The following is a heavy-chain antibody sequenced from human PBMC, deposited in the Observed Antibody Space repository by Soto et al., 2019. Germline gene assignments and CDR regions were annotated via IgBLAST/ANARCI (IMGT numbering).Heavy chain of an antibody. V-gene: IGHV1-18*01. D-gene: IGHD6-13*01. CDR2: ISAYNGNT. CDR3: AREIGSSWYLGYWFDP. J-gene: IGHJ5*02. Sequence: ASVKVSCKASGYTFTSYGISWVRQAPGQGLEWMGWISAYNGNTNYAQKLQGRVTMTTDTSTSTAYMELRSLRSDDTAVYYCAREIGSSWYLGYWFDPWGQGTLVTVSS. CDR1: GYTFTSYG.